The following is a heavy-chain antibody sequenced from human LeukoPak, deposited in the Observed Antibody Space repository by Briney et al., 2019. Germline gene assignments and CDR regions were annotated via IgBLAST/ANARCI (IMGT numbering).Heavy chain of an antibody. CDR2: LYHSGST. V-gene: IGHV4-38-2*02. Sequence: SETLSLTCTVSGYSFSSGYYRGWIRQPPGKGLEWIGSLYHSGSTYYNPSLKSRVTISVDTSKNQFSLKLSSVTAADTAVYYCARLIYGGNPNDAFDIWGQGTMVTVSS. J-gene: IGHJ3*02. CDR1: GYSFSSGYY. D-gene: IGHD4-23*01. CDR3: ARLIYGGNPNDAFDI.